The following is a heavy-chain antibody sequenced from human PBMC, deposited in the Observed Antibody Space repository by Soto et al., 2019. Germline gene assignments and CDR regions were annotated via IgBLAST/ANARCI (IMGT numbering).Heavy chain of an antibody. D-gene: IGHD1-26*01. V-gene: IGHV3-43D*03. J-gene: IGHJ4*02. CDR2: ISWDGGST. Sequence: GGSLRLSCAASGFTFDDYAMHWVRQAPGKGLEWVSLISWDGGSTYYADSVKGRFTISRDNSKNSLYLQMNRLGAEDTALYNCAKSPHMGATTGIDYWGQGTLVTVSS. CDR3: AKSPHMGATTGIDY. CDR1: GFTFDDYA.